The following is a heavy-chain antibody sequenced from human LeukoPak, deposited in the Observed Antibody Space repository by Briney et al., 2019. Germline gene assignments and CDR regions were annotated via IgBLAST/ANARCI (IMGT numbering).Heavy chain of an antibody. Sequence: SETLSLTCTVSGGSISSGSYYWNWIRQPAGKGLEWIGRIYTSGSTNYNPSLKRRVTISVDTSKNQFSLELSSVTAADTAVYYCARAGYGDSDFDYWGQGTLVTVSS. J-gene: IGHJ4*02. V-gene: IGHV4-61*02. CDR2: IYTSGST. CDR1: GGSISSGSYY. D-gene: IGHD4-17*01. CDR3: ARAGYGDSDFDY.